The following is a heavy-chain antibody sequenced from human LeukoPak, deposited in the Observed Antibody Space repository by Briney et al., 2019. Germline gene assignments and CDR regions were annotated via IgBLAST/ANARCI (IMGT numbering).Heavy chain of an antibody. D-gene: IGHD6-13*01. CDR1: GYTFTGYY. CDR3: ARDRYSSSWTPPNLLGY. Sequence: ASVKVSCTASGYTFTGYYMHWVRQAPGQGLEWMGWINPNSGGTNYAQKFQGWVTMTRDTSISTAYMELSRLRSDDTAVYYCARDRYSSSWTPPNLLGYWGQGTLVTVSS. CDR2: INPNSGGT. V-gene: IGHV1-2*04. J-gene: IGHJ4*02.